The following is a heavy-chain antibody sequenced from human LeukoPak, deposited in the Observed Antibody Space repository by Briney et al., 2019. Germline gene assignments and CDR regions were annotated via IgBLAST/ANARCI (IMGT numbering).Heavy chain of an antibody. CDR1: GYTFRSYA. CDR2: IYVGNGNT. V-gene: IGHV1-3*01. J-gene: IGHJ4*02. Sequence: ASVKVSCKASGYTFRSYAIHWVRQAPGQRPEWMGWIYVGNGNTKYSQKFQDRVTITRDTSASTVYMELTSLRSEDTAVYSCARGEQWLVSPFDYWGQGTLVTVSS. D-gene: IGHD6-19*01. CDR3: ARGEQWLVSPFDY.